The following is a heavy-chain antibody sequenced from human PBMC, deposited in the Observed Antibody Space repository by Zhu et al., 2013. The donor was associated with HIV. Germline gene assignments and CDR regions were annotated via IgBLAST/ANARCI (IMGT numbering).Heavy chain of an antibody. CDR3: ARVVSYYDFWSGYYTVGAFDI. V-gene: IGHV1-8*01. CDR1: GYTFTSYD. D-gene: IGHD3-3*01. J-gene: IGHJ3*02. Sequence: QVQLVQSGAEVKKPGASVKVSCKASGYTFTSYDINWVRQATGQGLEWMGWMNPNSGNTGYAQKFQGRVTMTRNTSISTAYMELSSLRSEDTAVYYCARVVSYYDFWSGYYTVGAFDIWAKGQWSPSLQ. CDR2: MNPNSGNT.